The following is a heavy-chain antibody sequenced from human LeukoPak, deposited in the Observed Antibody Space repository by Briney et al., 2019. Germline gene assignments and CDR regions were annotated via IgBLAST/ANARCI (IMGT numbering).Heavy chain of an antibody. CDR3: ARVPSSGWFPLDY. CDR2: ISSSSSYI. Sequence: EGSLRLSCAASGFTFSDYYMSWIRQAPGKGLEWVSSISSSSSYIYYADSVKGRFTISRDNAKNSLYLQMNSLRAEDTAVYYCARVPSSGWFPLDYWGQGTLVTVSS. D-gene: IGHD6-19*01. J-gene: IGHJ4*02. V-gene: IGHV3-11*06. CDR1: GFTFSDYY.